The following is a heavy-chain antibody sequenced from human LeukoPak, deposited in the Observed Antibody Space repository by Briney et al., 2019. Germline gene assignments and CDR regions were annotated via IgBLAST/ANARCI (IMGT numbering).Heavy chain of an antibody. CDR3: ARRKLSSSWRDY. CDR1: GGSTSSSSYY. J-gene: IGHJ4*02. Sequence: PSETLSLTCTVSGGSTSSSSYYWCWIRQPPGKGLEWIGNVYYSGSTNYNPSLKSRVTISVDTSKNRFSLKLSSVTAADTAVYYCARRKLSSSWRDYWGQGTLVTVSS. D-gene: IGHD6-13*01. CDR2: VYYSGST. V-gene: IGHV4-39*01.